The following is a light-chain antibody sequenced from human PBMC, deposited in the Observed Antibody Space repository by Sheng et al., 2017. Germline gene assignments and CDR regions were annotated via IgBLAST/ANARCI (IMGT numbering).Light chain of an antibody. Sequence: QSVLTQPPSVSGAPGQRVTISCTGSSSNIGAGYDVQWYQQLPGTAPKLLIYGNNNRPSGVPDRFSGSRSGSSASLAITGLQAEDEADYYCQSNDNRLSGSRGVFGGGTKLTVL. CDR1: SSNIGAGYD. V-gene: IGLV1-40*01. J-gene: IGLJ3*02. CDR3: QSNDNRLSGSRGV. CDR2: GNN.